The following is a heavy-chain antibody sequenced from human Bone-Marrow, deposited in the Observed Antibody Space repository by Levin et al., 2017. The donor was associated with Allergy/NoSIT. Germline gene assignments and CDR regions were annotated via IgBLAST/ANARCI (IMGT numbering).Heavy chain of an antibody. V-gene: IGHV3-72*01. CDR1: GFTFSDHY. D-gene: IGHD1-26*01. J-gene: IGHJ4*02. CDR2: TRNKANRYST. Sequence: SCAVSGFTFSDHYMDWVRQAPGKGLEWVARTRNKANRYSTEYAATVRGRFTISRDDSKNSLYLQMNSLRTEDSAVYYCVTAGRVGHRPFDYWGQGTVVTVSS. CDR3: VTAGRVGHRPFDY.